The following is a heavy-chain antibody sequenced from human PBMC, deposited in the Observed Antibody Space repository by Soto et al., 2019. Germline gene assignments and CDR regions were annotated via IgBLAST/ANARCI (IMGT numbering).Heavy chain of an antibody. CDR2: ITAGNGNT. V-gene: IGHV1-3*01. Sequence: QVQLVQSGAEVKKPGASVQVSCKASGYTFPPYAMHWVRQAPGQSLEWMGWITAGNGNTKYSQKFQGRVTITRDTSASTSYMELSSLRSEDTAVYYCARSVGAALVDYWGQGTLVTVSS. D-gene: IGHD1-26*01. CDR1: GYTFPPYA. J-gene: IGHJ4*02. CDR3: ARSVGAALVDY.